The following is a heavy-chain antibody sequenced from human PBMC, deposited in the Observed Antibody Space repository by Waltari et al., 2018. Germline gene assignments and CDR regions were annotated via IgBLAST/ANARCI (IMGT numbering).Heavy chain of an antibody. Sequence: EVQLVESGGGLVQPGGSLRLSCAASGFTLIGTWLPWVRHVPGKGLVWVSRISGDGSTINYADSVKGRFTISRDTAKNTLYLQMNSLRAEDTAVYYCAKGIGSSGYYGAFDIWGQGTMVTVSS. J-gene: IGHJ3*02. V-gene: IGHV3-74*01. CDR1: GFTLIGTW. CDR3: AKGIGSSGYYGAFDI. D-gene: IGHD3-22*01. CDR2: ISGDGSTI.